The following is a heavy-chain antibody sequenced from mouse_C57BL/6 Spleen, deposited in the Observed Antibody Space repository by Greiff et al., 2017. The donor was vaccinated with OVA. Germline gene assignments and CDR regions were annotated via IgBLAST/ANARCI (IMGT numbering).Heavy chain of an antibody. D-gene: IGHD1-1*01. V-gene: IGHV1-26*01. CDR3: ARYVYYGSSYEGGAMDY. Sequence: VQLQQSGPELVKPGASVKISCKASGYTFTDYYMNWVKQSHGKSLEWIGDINPNNGGTSYNQKFKGKATLTVDKSSSTAYMELRSLTSEDSAVYYCARYVYYGSSYEGGAMDYWGQGTSVTVSS. CDR2: INPNNGGT. J-gene: IGHJ4*01. CDR1: GYTFTDYY.